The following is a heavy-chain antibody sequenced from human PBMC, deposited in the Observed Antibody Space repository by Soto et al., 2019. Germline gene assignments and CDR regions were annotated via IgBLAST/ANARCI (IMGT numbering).Heavy chain of an antibody. J-gene: IGHJ6*03. D-gene: IGHD3-10*01. Sequence: SVKVSCKASGGTFSSYTISWVRQAPGQGLEWMGRIIPILGIANYAQKFQGRVTITADKSTSTAYMELSSLRSEDTAVYYCARSSLWFGESNDYYYYYYMDVWGKGTTVTVSS. V-gene: IGHV1-69*02. CDR2: IIPILGIA. CDR3: ARSSLWFGESNDYYYYYYMDV. CDR1: GGTFSSYT.